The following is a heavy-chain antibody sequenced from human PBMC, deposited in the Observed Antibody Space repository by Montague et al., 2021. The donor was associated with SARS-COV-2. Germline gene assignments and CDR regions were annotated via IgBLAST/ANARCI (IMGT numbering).Heavy chain of an antibody. CDR3: ARGARQGYGFRLGSFDS. Sequence: SETLSLTCAVYGGSFSCYYWNWIRQPPGKGLEWIGEINHSGSTNYNPSLKSRVTMSVDTSKNQFSLKLSSVTAADTAVYYCARGARQGYGFRLGSFDSWGQGTLVTVSS. CDR2: INHSGST. J-gene: IGHJ4*02. V-gene: IGHV4-34*01. CDR1: GGSFSCYY. D-gene: IGHD3-10*01.